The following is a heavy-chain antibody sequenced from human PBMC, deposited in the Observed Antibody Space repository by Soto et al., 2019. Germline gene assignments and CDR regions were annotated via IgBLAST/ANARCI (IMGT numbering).Heavy chain of an antibody. V-gene: IGHV4-39*01. CDR3: ARYYDSSGRPFDY. D-gene: IGHD3-22*01. CDR2: IYYSGST. CDR1: GGSISSSSYY. J-gene: IGHJ4*02. Sequence: SETLSLTCTVSGGSISSSSYYWGWIRQPPGKGLEWIGSIYYSGSTYYNPSLKSRVTISVDTSKNQFSLKLSSVTAADTAVYYCARYYDSSGRPFDYWGQGTLVTVSS.